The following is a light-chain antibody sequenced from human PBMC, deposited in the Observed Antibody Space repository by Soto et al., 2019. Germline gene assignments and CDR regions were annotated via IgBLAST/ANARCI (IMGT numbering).Light chain of an antibody. CDR2: GAS. V-gene: IGKV3-20*01. Sequence: EVLLTQSPGTLSLAPGETVTLSCRASQSVRSSYLAWYQQKPGQAPRLLIYGASSRATGIPDRFSGSGSGTDFTLTISRLEPEDFAVYYCQQYGTSPRTFGQGTKVDIK. J-gene: IGKJ1*01. CDR3: QQYGTSPRT. CDR1: QSVRSSY.